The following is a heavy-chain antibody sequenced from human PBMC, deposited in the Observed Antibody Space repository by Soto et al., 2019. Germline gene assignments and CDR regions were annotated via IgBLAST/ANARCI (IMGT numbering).Heavy chain of an antibody. V-gene: IGHV4-39*02. D-gene: IGHD5-12*01. CDR2: IYYSGST. CDR1: GGSISSSSYY. CDR3: ARDGYKLGNLDY. Sequence: TSETLSLTCTVSGGSISSSSYYWGWIRQPPGKGLEWIGSIYYSGSTYYNPSLKSRVTISVDTSKNQFSLKLSSVTAADTAVYYCARDGYKLGNLDYWGQGTLVTVSS. J-gene: IGHJ4*02.